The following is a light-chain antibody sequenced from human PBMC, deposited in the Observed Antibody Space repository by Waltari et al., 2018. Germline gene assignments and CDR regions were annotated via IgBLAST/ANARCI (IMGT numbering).Light chain of an antibody. V-gene: IGLV3-25*03. CDR2: TDS. J-gene: IGLJ2*01. CDR1: ALSKYY. CDR3: QSADSTTTWI. Sequence: SNELTQPPSVSVSPGQTARITCSGDALSKYYSYWYQQKQGQAPLLMIYTDSKRTSGTTVTLTISGVQAEDEADYYCQSADSTTTWIFGGGTKLTVL.